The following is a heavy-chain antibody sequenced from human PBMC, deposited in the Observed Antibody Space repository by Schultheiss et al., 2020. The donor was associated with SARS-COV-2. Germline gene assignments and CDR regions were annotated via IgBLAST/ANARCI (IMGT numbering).Heavy chain of an antibody. D-gene: IGHD2-2*01. Sequence: SETLSLTCTVSGGSISSYYWGWIRQPPGKGLEWIGSIYYSGSTYYNPSLKSRVIISVDTSKNQFSLKLSSVTAADTAVYYCARAGSVGCSSTSCSYGMDVWGQGTTVTVSS. CDR2: IYYSGST. V-gene: IGHV4-39*07. CDR1: GGSISSYY. J-gene: IGHJ6*02. CDR3: ARAGSVGCSSTSCSYGMDV.